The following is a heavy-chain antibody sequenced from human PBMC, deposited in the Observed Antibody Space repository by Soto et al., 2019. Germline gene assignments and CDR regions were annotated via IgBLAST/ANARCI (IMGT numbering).Heavy chain of an antibody. J-gene: IGHJ4*02. CDR1: GYTFTSYA. CDR3: ARDLGVGAASDY. CDR2: INAGNGNT. D-gene: IGHD1-26*01. Sequence: QVQLVQSGAEVKKPGASVKVSCKASGYTFTSYATHWVRQAPGQRLDWMRWINAGNGNTKYSQKFQGRVTTTRDTSASTAYMELSSMRSEDTAVYYCARDLGVGAASDYWGQGTLVTVSS. V-gene: IGHV1-3*01.